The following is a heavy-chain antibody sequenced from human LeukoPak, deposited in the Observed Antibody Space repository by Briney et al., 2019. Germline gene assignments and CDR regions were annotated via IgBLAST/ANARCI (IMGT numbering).Heavy chain of an antibody. CDR2: ISSSSSYV. Sequence: PGGSLRLSCAASGFTFSSYSMNWVRRAPGKGLEWVSSISSSSSYVYYADSVKGRFTISRDNSKNSLYLQMNSLRAEDTAVYYCAREITILDTWGQGTLVTVFS. CDR3: AREITILDT. CDR1: GFTFSSYS. V-gene: IGHV3-21*01. D-gene: IGHD3-3*01. J-gene: IGHJ5*02.